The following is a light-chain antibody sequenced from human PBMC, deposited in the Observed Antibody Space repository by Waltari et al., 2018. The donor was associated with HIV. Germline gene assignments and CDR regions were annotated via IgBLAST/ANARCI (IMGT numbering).Light chain of an antibody. CDR2: SVT. J-gene: IGKJ3*01. V-gene: IGKV1-39*01. CDR1: QTIGDY. Sequence: DIQLTQSPSPLSASLGDRVIITCRASQTIGDYVNWYQQKPGKPPKLLIYSVTSLQPGVPSRFSGSGSGTDFALTISSLQPEDFAIYYCEQIYTFPLFTFGPGTKVDI. CDR3: EQIYTFPLFT.